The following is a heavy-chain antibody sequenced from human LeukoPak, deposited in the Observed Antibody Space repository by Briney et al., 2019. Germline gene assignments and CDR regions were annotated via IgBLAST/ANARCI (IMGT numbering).Heavy chain of an antibody. CDR3: AAKKAGWYYFNY. V-gene: IGHV3-74*01. D-gene: IGHD6-19*01. CDR2: INSDGSST. J-gene: IGHJ4*02. Sequence: GGSLRLSCVASGFTFNDYTMHWVRQAPGKGLEWVSRINSDGSSTSYADSVKGRFTISRDDAKNTLYLQMNSLRAEDTAVYYCAAKKAGWYYFNYWGQGTLVTVSS. CDR1: GFTFNDYT.